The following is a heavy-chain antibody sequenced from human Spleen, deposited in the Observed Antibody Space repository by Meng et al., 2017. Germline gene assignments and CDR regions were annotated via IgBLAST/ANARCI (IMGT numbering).Heavy chain of an antibody. V-gene: IGHV3-74*01. J-gene: IGHJ1*01. CDR3: TNDRLNH. CDR2: INTDGSTT. Sequence: GGSLRLSCAASGFTFSGHWMHWVRQAPGKGLVWVSRINTDGSTTTYADCVKGRFSISRDNAKNTLYLQMNSLRAEDTAVYYCTNDRLNHWGQGTLVTVSS. D-gene: IGHD1-1*01. CDR1: GFTFSGHW.